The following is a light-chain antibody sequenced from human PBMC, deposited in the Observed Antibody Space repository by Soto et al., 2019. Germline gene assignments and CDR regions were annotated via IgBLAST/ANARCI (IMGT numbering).Light chain of an antibody. J-gene: IGLJ1*01. V-gene: IGLV2-14*01. CDR1: NSDVGGYDF. CDR3: SSFTSISTRV. CDR2: EVN. Sequence: QSALTQPASVSGSPGQSITISCTGTNSDVGGYDFVSWYQHHPGKAPKVMIYEVNNRPSGVSSRFSGSKSGNTASLTISGLRAEDEADYYCSSFTSISTRVFGTGTKLTVL.